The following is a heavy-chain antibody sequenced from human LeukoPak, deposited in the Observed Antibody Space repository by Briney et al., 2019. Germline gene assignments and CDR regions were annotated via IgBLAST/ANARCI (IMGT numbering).Heavy chain of an antibody. D-gene: IGHD5-24*01. CDR1: GDTFSSHS. Sequence: SVTVSCKASGDTFSSHSISWVRQAPGQGLEWMGRIIPIFDIANYAPKFQGRVTFTADKSTGTAYMELSSLRSEDTAVYYCARDREMTTAGFDYWGQGTLVTVSS. J-gene: IGHJ4*02. CDR3: ARDREMTTAGFDY. CDR2: IIPIFDIA. V-gene: IGHV1-69*04.